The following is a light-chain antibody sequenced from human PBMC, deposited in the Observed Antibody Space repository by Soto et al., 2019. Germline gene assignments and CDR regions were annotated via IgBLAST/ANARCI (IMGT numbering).Light chain of an antibody. CDR2: EVA. V-gene: IGLV2-8*01. J-gene: IGLJ2*01. Sequence: QSALTQPASVSGSPGQSITISCTGTSRDVGTYTLVSWYQHYPGKAPKLIIYEVAKRPSGVPDRFSGSKSGNTASLTVSGLQAEDEGDYYCTSFAGNNNFVFGGGTKVTVL. CDR1: SRDVGTYTL. CDR3: TSFAGNNNFV.